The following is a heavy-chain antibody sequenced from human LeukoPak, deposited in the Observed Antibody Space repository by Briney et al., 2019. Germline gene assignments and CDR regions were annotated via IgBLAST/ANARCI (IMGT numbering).Heavy chain of an antibody. V-gene: IGHV3-11*01. J-gene: IGHJ6*02. CDR2: ISSSGNPL. D-gene: IGHD3-10*01. CDR3: ARSTDGSGSYYYYGMDV. Sequence: GGSLRLSCTASGFTFSDYHMSWIRQAPGRELGWVSYISSSGNPLHYADSVRGRFTISRDNAKNSLYLHMNSLRAEDAAVYYCARSTDGSGSYYYYGMDVWGQGTTVTVSS. CDR1: GFTFSDYH.